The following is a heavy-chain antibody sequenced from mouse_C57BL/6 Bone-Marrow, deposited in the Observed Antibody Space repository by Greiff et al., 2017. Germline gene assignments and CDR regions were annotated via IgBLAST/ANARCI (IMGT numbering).Heavy chain of an antibody. D-gene: IGHD2-1*01. CDR2: ISYDGSN. J-gene: IGHJ2*01. V-gene: IGHV3-6*01. CDR3: ASDLLWVDY. CDR1: GYSITSGYY. Sequence: EVKLQESGPGLVKPSQSLSLTCSVTGYSITSGYYWNWIRKFPGNKLEWMGYISYDGSNNYNPSLKNRISITRDTSTNQFFLKLNSVTTEDTATYYCASDLLWVDYWGQGTTLTVSS.